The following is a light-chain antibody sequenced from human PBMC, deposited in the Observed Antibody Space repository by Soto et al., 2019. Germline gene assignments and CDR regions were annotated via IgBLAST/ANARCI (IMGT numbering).Light chain of an antibody. CDR2: GAS. CDR1: QSVSSSY. J-gene: IGKJ4*01. V-gene: IGKV3-20*01. CDR3: QQYGSSPAA. Sequence: EIVLTQSPGTLSFSPGERATLSCRASQSVSSSYLAWYQQKPGHAPRLLIYGASSRATGIPDRFSGSGSGTDFTLTISRLEPEDFAVYSCQQYGSSPAAFGGGTKVEIK.